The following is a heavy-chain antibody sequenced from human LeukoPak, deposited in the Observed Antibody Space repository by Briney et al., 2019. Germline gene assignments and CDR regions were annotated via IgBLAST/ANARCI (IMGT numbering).Heavy chain of an antibody. Sequence: SETLSLTCTVSGGSISSYYWCWIRQPPGKGLEWIGYIYYSGSTNYNPSLKSRVTISVDTSKNQFSLKLSSVTAADTAVYYCARGMRFGEFFFDYWGQGTLVTVSS. V-gene: IGHV4-59*01. CDR1: GGSISSYY. CDR2: IYYSGST. D-gene: IGHD3-10*01. J-gene: IGHJ4*02. CDR3: ARGMRFGEFFFDY.